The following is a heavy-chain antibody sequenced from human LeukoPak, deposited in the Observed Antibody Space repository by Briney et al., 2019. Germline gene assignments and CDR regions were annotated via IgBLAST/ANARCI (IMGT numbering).Heavy chain of an antibody. Sequence: PSETLPLTCTVSGGSISIHYWSWIRQPPWKGLELIGYIYYSGSTNYNPSLKSRVTISVDTSKNQFSLKLSSVTAADTAVYYCASLGYCSSISCFDYWGQGTLVTVSS. CDR1: GGSISIHY. V-gene: IGHV4-59*11. CDR2: IYYSGST. J-gene: IGHJ4*02. CDR3: ASLGYCSSISCFDY. D-gene: IGHD2-2*01.